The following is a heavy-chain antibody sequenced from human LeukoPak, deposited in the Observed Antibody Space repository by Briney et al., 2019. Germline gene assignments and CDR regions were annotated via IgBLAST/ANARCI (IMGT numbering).Heavy chain of an antibody. Sequence: GGSLRLSCAASGFTSSSYAMSWLRQAPEKGLEWVSAISGSGGSTYYADSVKGRFTISRDNSKNTLYLQMNSLRAEDTAVYYCAKEEYYDSSGYYYVPLDAFDIWGQGSMVTVSS. CDR3: AKEEYYDSSGYYYVPLDAFDI. CDR1: GFTSSSYA. V-gene: IGHV3-23*01. J-gene: IGHJ3*02. D-gene: IGHD3-22*01. CDR2: ISGSGGST.